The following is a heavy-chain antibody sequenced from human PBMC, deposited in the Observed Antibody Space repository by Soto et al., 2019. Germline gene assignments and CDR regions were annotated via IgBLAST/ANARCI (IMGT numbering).Heavy chain of an antibody. CDR2: IKEDGSEK. Sequence: GGSLRLSCVASGFTFSNHWISWVRQAPGKGLEWVANIKEDGSEKYYMDSVKGRFTISRDNAENSVYLQMNSLRAEDTAVYYCARGTLMDIVVVVAATPAYYYGMDVWGQGTTVTVSS. CDR1: GFTFSNHW. J-gene: IGHJ6*02. D-gene: IGHD2-15*01. V-gene: IGHV3-7*01. CDR3: ARGTLMDIVVVVAATPAYYYGMDV.